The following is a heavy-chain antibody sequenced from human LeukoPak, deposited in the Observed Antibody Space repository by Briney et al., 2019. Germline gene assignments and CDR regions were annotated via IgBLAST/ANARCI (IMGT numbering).Heavy chain of an antibody. CDR2: INHSGST. D-gene: IGHD2-15*01. CDR3: ARLRQGRYCSGGSCYRYYYYYYMDV. J-gene: IGHJ6*03. CDR1: GGSFSVYY. V-gene: IGHV4-34*01. Sequence: SETLSLTCAVYGGSFSVYYWSWIRQPPGKGLEWIGEINHSGSTNYNPSLKSRVTISVDTSKNQFSLKLSSVTAADTAVYYCARLRQGRYCSGGSCYRYYYYYYMDVWGKGTTVTISS.